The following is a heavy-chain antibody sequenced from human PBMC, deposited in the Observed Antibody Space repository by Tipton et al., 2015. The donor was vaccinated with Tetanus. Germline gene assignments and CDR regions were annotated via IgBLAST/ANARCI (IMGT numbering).Heavy chain of an antibody. J-gene: IGHJ5*02. CDR2: IYYSGST. V-gene: IGHV4-59*01. D-gene: IGHD6-13*01. CDR3: AREVISAGRSAADTRPTWLGP. Sequence: TLSLTCTVYGGSFSGYYWSWIRQPPGKGLEWIGYIYYSGSTNYNPSLKSRVTISVDKSKNQFSLKLSSVTAAATAVYYCAREVISAGRSAADTRPTWLGPWGQGTLVTVST. CDR1: GGSFSGYY.